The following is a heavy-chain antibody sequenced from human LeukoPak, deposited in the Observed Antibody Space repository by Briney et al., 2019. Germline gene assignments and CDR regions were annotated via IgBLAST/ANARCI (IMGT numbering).Heavy chain of an antibody. Sequence: GRSLRLSCAASGFTFRSHGMHWVRKAPGKGLEWVAGIWYDGSSEDYADSVKGRFIISRDNSKNTLYLQMNSLRVEDTAIYYCARDGQNGSPYATDVWGQGTTVTVSS. D-gene: IGHD3-10*01. J-gene: IGHJ6*02. V-gene: IGHV3-33*01. CDR2: IWYDGSSE. CDR3: ARDGQNGSPYATDV. CDR1: GFTFRSHG.